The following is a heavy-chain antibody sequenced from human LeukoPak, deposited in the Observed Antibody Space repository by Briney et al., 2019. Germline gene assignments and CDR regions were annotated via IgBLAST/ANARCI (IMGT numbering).Heavy chain of an antibody. V-gene: IGHV3-74*01. D-gene: IGHD6-19*01. CDR3: ARMRRQWLDDSFDI. CDR2: INSDGGST. J-gene: IGHJ3*02. Sequence: GGSLRLSCAASGFTFSSYWMHWVRQAPGKGLVWVSRINSDGGSTSYADSVKGRLTISRDNAKNTLYLQMNSLRAEDTAVYYCARMRRQWLDDSFDIWGQGTMVTVSS. CDR1: GFTFSSYW.